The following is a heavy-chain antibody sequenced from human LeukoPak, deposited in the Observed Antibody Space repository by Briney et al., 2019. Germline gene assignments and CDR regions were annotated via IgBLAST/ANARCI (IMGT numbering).Heavy chain of an antibody. Sequence: GGSLRLSCVASGFTFSSYWMSWVRQAPGKGLEWVSYISSSSSTIYYADSVKGRFTISRDNAKNSLYLQMNSLRAEDTAVYYCARDSAGFDHWGQGTLVTVSS. D-gene: IGHD6-19*01. CDR3: ARDSAGFDH. CDR1: GFTFSSYW. J-gene: IGHJ5*02. V-gene: IGHV3-48*04. CDR2: ISSSSSTI.